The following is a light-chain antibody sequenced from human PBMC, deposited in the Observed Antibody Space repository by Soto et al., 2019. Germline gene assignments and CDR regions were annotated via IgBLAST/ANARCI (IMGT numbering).Light chain of an antibody. J-gene: IGLJ1*01. CDR2: EVS. V-gene: IGLV2-14*01. Sequence: QSALTQPAAVSGSPGQSITISCTGSSSDIGAYNYVSWFQQYPGKAPKLIISEVSNRPSGVSNRFSGSKSGTAASLTISGLQTEDEADYFCFSFTTASTDVYGTGPKVTV. CDR3: FSFTTASTDV. CDR1: SSDIGAYNY.